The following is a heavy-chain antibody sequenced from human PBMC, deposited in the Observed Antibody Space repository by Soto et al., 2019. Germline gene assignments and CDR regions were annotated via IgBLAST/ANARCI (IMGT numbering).Heavy chain of an antibody. Sequence: ASVKVSCKASGYTFTSYGISWVRQAPGQGLEWMGWISAYNGNTNYAQKLQGRVTMTTDTSTSTAYMELRSLRSDDTAVYYCARDRGTKHTLGSYYYYGMDVWGQGTTVTV. CDR3: ARDRGTKHTLGSYYYYGMDV. D-gene: IGHD2-8*01. CDR1: GYTFTSYG. J-gene: IGHJ6*02. V-gene: IGHV1-18*04. CDR2: ISAYNGNT.